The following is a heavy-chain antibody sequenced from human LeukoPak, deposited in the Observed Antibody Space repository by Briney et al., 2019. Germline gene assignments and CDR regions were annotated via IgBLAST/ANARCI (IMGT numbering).Heavy chain of an antibody. V-gene: IGHV3-30*18. Sequence: GGSLRLSCAASGFTFSSYGMHWVRQAPGKGLEWVAVISYDGSNKYDADSVKGRFTISRDNSKNTLYLQMNKLRVEYTAVYYYAKSSLRGHSLWYFDLWGRGTPVTVSS. CDR2: ISYDGSNK. CDR3: AKSSLRGHSLWYFDL. D-gene: IGHD3-10*01. J-gene: IGHJ2*01. CDR1: GFTFSSYG.